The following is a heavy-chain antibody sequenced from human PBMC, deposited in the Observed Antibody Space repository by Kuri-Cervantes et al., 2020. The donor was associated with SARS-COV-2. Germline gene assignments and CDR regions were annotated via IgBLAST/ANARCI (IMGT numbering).Heavy chain of an antibody. V-gene: IGHV1-2*04. CDR2: INPNSGGT. Sequence: ASVKVSCKASGYTFTGYYMHWVRQAPGQGLEWMGWINPNSGGTNYAQKFQGWVTMTRDTSISTAYMELSRLRPDDTAVYYCARGVTPNYGMDVWGQGTTVTVSS. D-gene: IGHD2-21*02. CDR3: ARGVTPNYGMDV. CDR1: GYTFTGYY. J-gene: IGHJ6*02.